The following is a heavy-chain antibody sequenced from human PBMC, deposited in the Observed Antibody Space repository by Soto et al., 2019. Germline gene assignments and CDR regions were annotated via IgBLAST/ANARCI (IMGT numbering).Heavy chain of an antibody. Sequence: QLQLRESGPGLVKPSESLSLTCSVSGGSISSSGYYWGWVRQPPGKGLEWIGNIYYSGSTYYNPSLKSRLTMSIDTSKSQFSLNLRSVTAADTAVYFCARHVMNGPYNYYCSGLDVWGQGTTVTVSS. CDR1: GGSISSSGYY. J-gene: IGHJ6*02. V-gene: IGHV4-39*01. D-gene: IGHD2-8*01. CDR2: IYYSGST. CDR3: ARHVMNGPYNYYCSGLDV.